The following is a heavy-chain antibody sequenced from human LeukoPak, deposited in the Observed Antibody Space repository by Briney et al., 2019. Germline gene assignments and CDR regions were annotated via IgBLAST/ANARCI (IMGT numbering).Heavy chain of an antibody. D-gene: IGHD3-10*01. CDR3: ARDFDLAHYGSVPLDY. Sequence: PGGSLRLSCAASGFTFSSYWMHWVRQAPGKGLEWVAVISYDGSNKYYADSVKGRFTISRDNSKSTLYLQMNSLRAEDTAVYYCARDFDLAHYGSVPLDYWGQGTLVTVSS. V-gene: IGHV3-30*03. CDR1: GFTFSSYW. CDR2: ISYDGSNK. J-gene: IGHJ4*02.